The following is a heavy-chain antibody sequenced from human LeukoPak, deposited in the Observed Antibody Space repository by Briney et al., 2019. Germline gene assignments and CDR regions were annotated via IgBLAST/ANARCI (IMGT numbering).Heavy chain of an antibody. J-gene: IGHJ4*02. CDR1: GGSFSGYY. D-gene: IGHD3-10*01. V-gene: IGHV4-34*01. CDR2: INHSGST. CDR3: ARRSMVRGVIR. Sequence: PSETLSLTCAVYGGSFSGYYWSWIRQPPGKGLEWIGEINHSGSTNYNPSLKSRVTISVDTSKNQFSLKLSSVTAADTAVYYCARRSMVRGVIRWGQGTLVTVSS.